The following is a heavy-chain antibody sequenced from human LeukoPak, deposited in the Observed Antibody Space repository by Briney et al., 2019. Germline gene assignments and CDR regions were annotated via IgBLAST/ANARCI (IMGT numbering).Heavy chain of an antibody. CDR2: INPNSGGT. CDR3: ARDLVAARPGPGYYFDY. Sequence: ASVKVSCKASGYTFTGYYMHWVRQAPGQGLEWMGWINPNSGGTNYAQKFQGRVTMTRDTSISTAYMELSRLRSDDTAVYYCARDLVAARPGPGYYFDYWGQGTLVTVSS. D-gene: IGHD6-6*01. V-gene: IGHV1-2*02. J-gene: IGHJ4*02. CDR1: GYTFTGYY.